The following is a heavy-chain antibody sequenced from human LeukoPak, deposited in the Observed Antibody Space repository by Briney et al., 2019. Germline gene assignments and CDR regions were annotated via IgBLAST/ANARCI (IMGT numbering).Heavy chain of an antibody. D-gene: IGHD3-10*01. Sequence: ASVKVSCKSSGGSFDNYAFIWVRQAPGQGLEWMGGIIPMFGTPHYAEKFQGRATITADESTSTAYMELSSLRSEDTAVYYCANKRSEETKQHHHGSGSYFNPWYYGMDVWGQGTKVSVSS. CDR2: IIPMFGTP. J-gene: IGHJ6*02. CDR1: GGSFDNYA. V-gene: IGHV1-69*13. CDR3: ANKRSEETKQHHHGSGSYFNPWYYGMDV.